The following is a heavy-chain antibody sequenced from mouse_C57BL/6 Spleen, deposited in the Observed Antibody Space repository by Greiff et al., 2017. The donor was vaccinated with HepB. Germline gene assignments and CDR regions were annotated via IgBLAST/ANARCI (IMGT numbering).Heavy chain of an antibody. CDR2: INPSNGGT. CDR3: ARGGYSNYAWFAY. V-gene: IGHV1-53*01. Sequence: VQLQQPGTELVKPGASVKLSCKASGYTFTSYWMHWVKQRPGQGLEWIGNINPSNGGTNYNEKFKSKATLTVDKSSSTAYMQLSSLTSEDSAVYYCARGGYSNYAWFAYWGQGTLVTVSA. CDR1: GYTFTSYW. D-gene: IGHD2-5*01. J-gene: IGHJ3*01.